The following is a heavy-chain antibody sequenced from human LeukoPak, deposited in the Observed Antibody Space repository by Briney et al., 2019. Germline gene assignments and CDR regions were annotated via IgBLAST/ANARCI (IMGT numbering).Heavy chain of an antibody. CDR3: AITRDGLRDYYYYMDV. D-gene: IGHD5-24*01. CDR2: IYYSGST. CDR1: GGSISSYY. Sequence: NPSETLSLTCTVSGGSISSYYWSWIRQPPGKGLEWIGYIYYSGSTNYNPSLKSRVTISADTSKNQFSLKLSPVTAADTAVYYCAITRDGLRDYYYYMDVWGKGTTVTVSS. J-gene: IGHJ6*03. V-gene: IGHV4-59*08.